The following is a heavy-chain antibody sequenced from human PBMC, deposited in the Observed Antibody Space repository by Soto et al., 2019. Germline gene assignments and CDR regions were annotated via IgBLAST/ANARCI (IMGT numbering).Heavy chain of an antibody. J-gene: IGHJ3*01. CDR3: ATWHEREHAYDV. Sequence: DVQLVESGGGLMQHGESLRLSCAASGLTVSGKKYVAWVRQAPGKGLEWVSALYDVDGSFYSDSVKGRFTTSSDSSKTTVYLQMNDLRPADTAVYYCATWHEREHAYDVWGQGTTVTVSS. CDR2: LYDVDGS. V-gene: IGHV3-53*01. D-gene: IGHD1-1*01. CDR1: GLTVSGKKY.